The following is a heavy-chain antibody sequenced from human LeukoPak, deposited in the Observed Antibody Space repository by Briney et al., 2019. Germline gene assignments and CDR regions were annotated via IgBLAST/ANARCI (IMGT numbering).Heavy chain of an antibody. CDR3: AIVQYYDFWSGYPYYYYGMDV. Sequence: GGSLQISCKGSGYSFTSYWIGWVRQMPGKGLEGMGIIYPGDSDTRYSPPFQGQVTISADKSISTAYLQWSSLKASDTAMYYCAIVQYYDFWSGYPYYYYGMDVWGQGTTVTVSS. J-gene: IGHJ6*02. CDR1: GYSFTSYW. V-gene: IGHV5-51*01. D-gene: IGHD3-3*01. CDR2: IYPGDSDT.